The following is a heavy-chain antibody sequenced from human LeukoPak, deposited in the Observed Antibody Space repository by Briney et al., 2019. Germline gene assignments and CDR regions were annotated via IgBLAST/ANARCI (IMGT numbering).Heavy chain of an antibody. Sequence: ASVKVSCKASGYTFTDYGISWVRQAPGQGLEWMGWINAYNGNTKFAQKVQGRVTMTTDTSTSTAYTELRSLRSDDTAVYYCARVGYCSSTSCTYYFDYWGQGTLVTVSS. CDR2: INAYNGNT. CDR3: ARVGYCSSTSCTYYFDY. V-gene: IGHV1-18*01. J-gene: IGHJ4*02. D-gene: IGHD2-2*03. CDR1: GYTFTDYG.